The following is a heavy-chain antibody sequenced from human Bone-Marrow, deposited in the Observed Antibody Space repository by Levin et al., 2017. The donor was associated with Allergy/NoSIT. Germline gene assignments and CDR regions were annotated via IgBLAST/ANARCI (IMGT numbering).Heavy chain of an antibody. J-gene: IGHJ6*02. CDR1: GGSISPYY. CDR2: IYYNGNT. V-gene: IGHV4-59*01. D-gene: IGHD2/OR15-2a*01. CDR3: ARHFFSQHGRHYYGLDV. Sequence: PSETLSLTCTVSGGSISPYYWSWIRQPPGKGLEWIGFIYYNGNTDYNPSLRGRVSISLDTSKDQLSLNLTFVTAADTARYYCARHFFSQHGRHYYGLDVWGQGTTVTVSS.